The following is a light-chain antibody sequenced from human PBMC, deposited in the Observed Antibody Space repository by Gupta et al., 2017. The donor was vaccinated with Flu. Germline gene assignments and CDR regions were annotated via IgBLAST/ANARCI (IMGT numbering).Light chain of an antibody. CDR1: SSDVGGYNY. CDR3: SSYTSSSTYV. J-gene: IGLJ1*01. V-gene: IGLV2-14*01. Sequence: SITISCTGTSSDVGGYNYVSWDQQHPGKAPKLMIYEVSKRPAGVSNRFSGSKSGNTASLTISGLQAEDEADYYCSSYTSSSTYVFGTGTKVTVL. CDR2: EVS.